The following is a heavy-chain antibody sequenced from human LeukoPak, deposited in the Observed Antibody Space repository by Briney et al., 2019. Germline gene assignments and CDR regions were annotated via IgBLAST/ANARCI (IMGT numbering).Heavy chain of an antibody. V-gene: IGHV3-43D*03. CDR2: ISWDGGGT. D-gene: IGHD6-19*01. CDR1: GFTFDDYA. J-gene: IGHJ3*02. CDR3: AKGLEQWLALDAFDI. Sequence: QPGGSLRLSCAASGFTFDDYAMHWVRQAPGKGLEWVSLISWDGGGTYYADSVKGRFSISRDNAKNSLYLQMNSLRAEDMALYYCAKGLEQWLALDAFDIWGQGTMVTVSS.